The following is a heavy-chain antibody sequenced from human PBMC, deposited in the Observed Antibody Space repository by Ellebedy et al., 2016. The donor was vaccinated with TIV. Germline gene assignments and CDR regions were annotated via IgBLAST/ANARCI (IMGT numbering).Heavy chain of an antibody. V-gene: IGHV4-59*01. Sequence: MPSETLSLTCTVSGGSIRGYYWSWIRQAPGKGLEWIGHVYHTGATNYNHSLKSRVTISMDTAENQVSLKLTSLTAADTAVYYCARTDPWQPIDDWGQGILVSVSS. CDR1: GGSIRGYY. D-gene: IGHD2-21*02. CDR2: VYHTGAT. J-gene: IGHJ4*02. CDR3: ARTDPWQPIDD.